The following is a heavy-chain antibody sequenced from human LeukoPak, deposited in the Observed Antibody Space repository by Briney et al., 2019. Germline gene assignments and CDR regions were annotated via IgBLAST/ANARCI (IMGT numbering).Heavy chain of an antibody. D-gene: IGHD6-19*01. CDR3: ARGRVAGTEVRDFDY. Sequence: SETLSLTCTVSGGSISSSSYYWGWIRQPPGKGLEWIGSIYYSGSTYYNPSLKSRVTISVDTPKNQFSLKLSSVTAADTAVYYCARGRVAGTEVRDFDYWGQGTLVTVSS. J-gene: IGHJ4*02. CDR2: IYYSGST. V-gene: IGHV4-39*01. CDR1: GGSISSSSYY.